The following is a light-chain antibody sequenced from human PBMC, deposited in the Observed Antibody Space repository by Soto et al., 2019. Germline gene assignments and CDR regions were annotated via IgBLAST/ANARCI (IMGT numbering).Light chain of an antibody. J-gene: IGLJ2*01. CDR2: EGN. CDR1: SSDVGGYIY. V-gene: IGLV2-23*01. Sequence: QSALTQPASVSGSPGQSITISCTGTSSDVGGYIYVSWYQQHPGKAPKLMIYEGNKRPSGVSIRFSGSKSGNTASLTISGLQAEDEADYYCCSYAPSYSLIFGGGTQLTVL. CDR3: CSYAPSYSLI.